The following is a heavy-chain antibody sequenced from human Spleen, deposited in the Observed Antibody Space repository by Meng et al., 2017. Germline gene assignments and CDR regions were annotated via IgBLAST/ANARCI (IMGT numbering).Heavy chain of an antibody. CDR1: GYTFTSYG. V-gene: IGHV1-18*01. J-gene: IGHJ4*02. D-gene: IGHD1-14*01. CDR3: AREIDQPNHYYFDY. CDR2: ISAYNGNT. Sequence: ASVKVSCKASGYTFTSYGISWVRQAPGQGLEWMGWISAYNGNTNYAQKFQGRVTMTTDTSTSTAYMEVRSLRSDDTAVYYCAREIDQPNHYYFDYWGQGTLVTVSS.